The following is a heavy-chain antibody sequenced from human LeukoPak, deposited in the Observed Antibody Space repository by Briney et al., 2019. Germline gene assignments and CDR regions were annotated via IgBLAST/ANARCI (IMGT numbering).Heavy chain of an antibody. D-gene: IGHD5-24*01. Sequence: SETLSLTCTVSGGSISSSSYYWGWIRQPPGKGLEWIGSIYYSGSTYYNPSLKSRVTISVDTSKNQFSPKLSSVTAADTAVYYCARETEMATIKDAFDIWGQGTMVTVSS. CDR2: IYYSGST. CDR1: GGSISSSSYY. J-gene: IGHJ3*02. V-gene: IGHV4-39*07. CDR3: ARETEMATIKDAFDI.